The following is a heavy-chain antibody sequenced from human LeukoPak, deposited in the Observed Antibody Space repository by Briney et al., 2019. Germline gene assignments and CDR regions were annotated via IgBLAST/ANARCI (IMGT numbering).Heavy chain of an antibody. CDR2: ISGSGGST. J-gene: IGHJ6*03. CDR3: AKAPLTVTTYYYYYMDV. V-gene: IGHV3-23*01. Sequence: GGSLRLSCAASGFTFSNYWMSWVRQAPGKGLEWVSAISGSGGSTYYADSVKGRFTISRDNSKNTLYLQMNSLRAEDTAVYYCAKAPLTVTTYYYYYMDVWGKGTTVTVSS. CDR1: GFTFSNYW. D-gene: IGHD4-11*01.